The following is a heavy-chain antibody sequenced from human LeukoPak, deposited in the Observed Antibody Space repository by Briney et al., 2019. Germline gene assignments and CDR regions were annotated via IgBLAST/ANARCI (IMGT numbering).Heavy chain of an antibody. CDR3: ARDGPWVYYDILTGYPHYFDY. V-gene: IGHV3-30*04. J-gene: IGHJ4*02. D-gene: IGHD3-9*01. CDR2: ISYDGSNK. Sequence: GGSLRLSCAASGFTFSSYAMHWVRQAPGKGLEWVAVISYDGSNKHYADSVKGRFTISRDNSKNTLYLQMNSLRAEDTAVYYCARDGPWVYYDILTGYPHYFDYWGQGTLVTVSS. CDR1: GFTFSSYA.